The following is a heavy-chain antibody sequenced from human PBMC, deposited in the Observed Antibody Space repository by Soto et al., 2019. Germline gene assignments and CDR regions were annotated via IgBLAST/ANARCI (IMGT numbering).Heavy chain of an antibody. CDR2: ISSSSSTI. CDR1: GFTFSSYS. D-gene: IGHD6-19*01. Sequence: SGGSLRLSCAASGFTFSSYSMNWVRQAPGKGLEWVSYISSSSSTIYYADSVKGRFTISRDNAKNSLYLQMNSLRDEDTAVYYCARDGLGRQWLRRGWFDPWGQGTLVTVSS. CDR3: ARDGLGRQWLRRGWFDP. V-gene: IGHV3-48*02. J-gene: IGHJ5*02.